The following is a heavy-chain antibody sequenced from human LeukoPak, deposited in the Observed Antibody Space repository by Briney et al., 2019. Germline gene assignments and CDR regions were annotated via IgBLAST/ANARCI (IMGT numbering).Heavy chain of an antibody. CDR3: ARAGRLQYGDYVAFDY. CDR2: ISSSGSAI. CDR1: RFTISDYY. D-gene: IGHD4-17*01. V-gene: IGHV3-11*01. Sequence: GGSLRLSCAASRFTISDYYMTWIRQAPGKGLEWVSYISSSGSAIYYADSVKGRFTFSRDNAKNSLYLQMNSLRAEDTAVYYCARAGRLQYGDYVAFDYWGQGTLVTVSS. J-gene: IGHJ4*02.